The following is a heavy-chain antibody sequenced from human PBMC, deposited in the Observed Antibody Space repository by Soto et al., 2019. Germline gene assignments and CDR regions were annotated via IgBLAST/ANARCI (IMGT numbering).Heavy chain of an antibody. Sequence: QVQLVQSGAEMKKPGSSVKVSCKASGGTFSSYAISWVRQSPGQGLEWMGGLIPIFGTANYAQKFQGRVTITADESTSTAYMELSSLRSEDTAVYYCARGRGAYSSGWYGMDYWGQGTLVTVSS. D-gene: IGHD6-19*01. CDR2: LIPIFGTA. CDR1: GGTFSSYA. J-gene: IGHJ4*02. V-gene: IGHV1-69*01. CDR3: ARGRGAYSSGWYGMDY.